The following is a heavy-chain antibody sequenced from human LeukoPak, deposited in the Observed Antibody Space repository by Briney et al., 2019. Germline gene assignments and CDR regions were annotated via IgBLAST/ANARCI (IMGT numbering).Heavy chain of an antibody. Sequence: GGSLRLSCAASGFTFSSYAMRWVRQAPGKGLEWVSSITGSGDSTYYADSVKGRFTISRDNSKITLYLQMNSLRAEDTAINYCADSNYWYPVDYWGQGTLVTVSS. CDR3: ADSNYWYPVDY. D-gene: IGHD4-11*01. V-gene: IGHV3-23*01. J-gene: IGHJ4*02. CDR2: ITGSGDST. CDR1: GFTFSSYA.